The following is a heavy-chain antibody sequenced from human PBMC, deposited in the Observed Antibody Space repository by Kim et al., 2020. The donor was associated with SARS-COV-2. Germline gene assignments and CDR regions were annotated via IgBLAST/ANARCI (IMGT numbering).Heavy chain of an antibody. J-gene: IGHJ6*02. V-gene: IGHV1-69*13. CDR1: GGTFSSYA. Sequence: SVKVSCKASGGTFSSYAISWVRQAPGQGLEWMGGIIPIFGTANYAQKFQGRVTITADESTSTAYMELSSLRSEDTAVYYCARGIAARDNYYYYYGMDVWGQGTTVTVSS. CDR2: IIPIFGTA. CDR3: ARGIAARDNYYYYYGMDV. D-gene: IGHD6-6*01.